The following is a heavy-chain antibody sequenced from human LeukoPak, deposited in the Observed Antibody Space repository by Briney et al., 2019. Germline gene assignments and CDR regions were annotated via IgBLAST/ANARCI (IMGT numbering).Heavy chain of an antibody. CDR1: GGSFSGYY. CDR2: INHSGST. V-gene: IGHV4-34*01. CDR3: ARGDTAMSDAFDV. D-gene: IGHD5-18*01. J-gene: IGHJ3*01. Sequence: PSETLSLTCAVYGGSFSGYYWSWIRQPPGKGLEWIGEINHSGSTNYNPSLKSRVTISVDTSKNQFSLKLSSVTAAVTAVYYCARGDTAMSDAFDVWGQGTMVTVSS.